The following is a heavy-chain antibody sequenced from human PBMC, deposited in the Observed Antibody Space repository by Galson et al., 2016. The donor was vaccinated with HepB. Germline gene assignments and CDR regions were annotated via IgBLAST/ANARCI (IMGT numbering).Heavy chain of an antibody. D-gene: IGHD3-9*01. CDR1: GFSFSKDG. Sequence: SLRLSCAASGFSFSKDGMHWVRQAPGKGLEWVAIISYNRSNKCCADSVKGRFTISRDNSKNTLFLQMNSLRAEDTAVCYCASHYDILTGYFYGYYFDYWGQGTLVTVSS. CDR3: ASHYDILTGYFYGYYFDY. CDR2: ISYNRSNK. J-gene: IGHJ4*02. V-gene: IGHV3-30*03.